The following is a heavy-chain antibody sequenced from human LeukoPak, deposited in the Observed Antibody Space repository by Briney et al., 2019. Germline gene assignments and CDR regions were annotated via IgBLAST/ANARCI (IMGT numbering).Heavy chain of an antibody. CDR1: GFTFSSYW. CDR2: IKQDGSEK. Sequence: GGSLRLSCAASGFTFSSYWMSWVRQAPGKGLEWVANIKQDGSEKYYVDSVKGRFTISRDNAKNSLYLQMNSLRAEDTAVYYCASSGQTYSSSSRYCSGGSCLDYWSQGTLVTVSS. V-gene: IGHV3-7*01. CDR3: ASSGQTYSSSSRYCSGGSCLDY. D-gene: IGHD2-15*01. J-gene: IGHJ4*02.